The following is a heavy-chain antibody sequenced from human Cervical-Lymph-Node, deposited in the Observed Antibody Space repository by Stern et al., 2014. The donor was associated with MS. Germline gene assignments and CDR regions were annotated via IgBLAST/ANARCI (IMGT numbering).Heavy chain of an antibody. D-gene: IGHD4-17*01. CDR3: ARDYGDYAFDY. Sequence: EVQLVESGAEVKKPGESLKISCKGSGYSFTANWIAWVRQMPGKGLEWRGIIYPGASYPRYSPSFQGQVTISADKSISTAYLQWSSLKASDTAMYYCARDYGDYAFDYWGQGTLVTVSS. CDR2: IYPGASYP. J-gene: IGHJ4*02. V-gene: IGHV5-51*01. CDR1: GYSFTANW.